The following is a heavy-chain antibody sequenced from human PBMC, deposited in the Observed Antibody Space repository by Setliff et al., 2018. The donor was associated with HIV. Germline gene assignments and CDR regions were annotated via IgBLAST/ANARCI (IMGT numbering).Heavy chain of an antibody. J-gene: IGHJ4*02. D-gene: IGHD4-17*01. CDR1: GPSINIHY. V-gene: IGHV4-59*11. CDR2: IYSTGST. CDR3: AKGACFYGDYTFDH. Sequence: NPSETLSLTCTVSGPSINIHYWSWIRQSPGKAFEWIGYIYSTGSTNYNPSLQSRVTISMVASRNQFSLKVTSVTAADTAVYYCAKGACFYGDYTFDHWGQGRQVTVSS.